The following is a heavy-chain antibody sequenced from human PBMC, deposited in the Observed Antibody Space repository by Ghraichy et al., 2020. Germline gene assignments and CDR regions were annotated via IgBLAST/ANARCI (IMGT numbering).Heavy chain of an antibody. J-gene: IGHJ4*02. Sequence: GESLNISCAASGFTFSSYGMHWVRQAPGKGLEWVAVIWYDGSNKYYADSVKGRFTISRDNSKNTLYLQMNSLRAEDTAVYYCARDEWLRADFDYWGQGTLVTVSS. CDR2: IWYDGSNK. D-gene: IGHD5-12*01. CDR3: ARDEWLRADFDY. V-gene: IGHV3-33*01. CDR1: GFTFSSYG.